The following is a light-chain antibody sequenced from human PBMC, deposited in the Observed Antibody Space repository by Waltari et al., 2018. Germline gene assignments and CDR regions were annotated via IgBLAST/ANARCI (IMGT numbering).Light chain of an antibody. CDR3: QQYYHWVA. J-gene: IGKJ4*01. CDR2: GAS. CDR1: ESVSSH. Sequence: EIVMTQSPATLSGSPGDRATLSCRARESVSSHVAWYQQKPGQAPRLLIYGASTRAPGVPAKFRGSGSGTDFTLTISSLQSEDFAVYYCQQYYHWVAFGGGTWVQIK. V-gene: IGKV3-15*01.